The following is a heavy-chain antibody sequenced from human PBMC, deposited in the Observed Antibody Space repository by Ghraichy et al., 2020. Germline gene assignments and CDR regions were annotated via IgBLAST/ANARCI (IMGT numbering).Heavy chain of an antibody. D-gene: IGHD4-23*01. CDR1: GGSFSGYY. Sequence: SQTLSLTCAVYGGSFSGYYWSWIRQPPGKGLEWIREINHSGSTNYNPSLKSRVTISVDTSKNQFSLKLSSVTAADTAVYYCARPRGKLFDYGMDVWGQGTTVTVSS. J-gene: IGHJ6*02. CDR2: INHSGST. CDR3: ARPRGKLFDYGMDV. V-gene: IGHV4-34*01.